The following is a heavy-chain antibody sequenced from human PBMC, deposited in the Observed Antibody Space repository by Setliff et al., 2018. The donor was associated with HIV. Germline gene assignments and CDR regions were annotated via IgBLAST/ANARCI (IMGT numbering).Heavy chain of an antibody. CDR3: ARGGATVATRYFDI. J-gene: IGHJ2*01. D-gene: IGHD4-17*01. CDR1: GGSINSRY. Sequence: PSETLSLTCTVSGGSINSRYWSWIRQPPGKGLEWIGYMYYSGSTNYNPSLKSRVTITVDPSKNHFSLKLTSMTAADTAVYYCARGGATVATRYFDIWGRGTLVTVSS. V-gene: IGHV4-59*11. CDR2: MYYSGST.